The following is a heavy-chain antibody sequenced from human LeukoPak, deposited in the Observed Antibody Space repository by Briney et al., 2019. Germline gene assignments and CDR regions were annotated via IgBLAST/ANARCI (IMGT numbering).Heavy chain of an antibody. J-gene: IGHJ4*02. V-gene: IGHV3-9*01. D-gene: IGHD6-19*01. CDR3: AKDVSSGPFDY. CDR2: ISWNSGSI. CDR1: GFTFSSYG. Sequence: GGSLRLSCAASGFTFSSYGMHWVRHAPGKGLERVSGISWNSGSIGYADSVKGRFTISRDNARNSLYLQMNSLRAEDTALYYCAKDVSSGPFDYWGQGTLVTVSS.